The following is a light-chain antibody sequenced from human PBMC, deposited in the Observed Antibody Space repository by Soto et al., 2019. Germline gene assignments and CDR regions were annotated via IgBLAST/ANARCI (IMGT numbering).Light chain of an antibody. Sequence: QSVLTQPPSASGSPGQSVAISCTGTSNDVGGYNYVSWYQQHPGKAPKLLLHEVSNRPSGVSNRFSGSKSGNTASLTISGLQAEDEADYYCSSYTSSSTYVFGTGTKVTVL. CDR2: EVS. CDR3: SSYTSSSTYV. CDR1: SNDVGGYNY. J-gene: IGLJ1*01. V-gene: IGLV2-14*01.